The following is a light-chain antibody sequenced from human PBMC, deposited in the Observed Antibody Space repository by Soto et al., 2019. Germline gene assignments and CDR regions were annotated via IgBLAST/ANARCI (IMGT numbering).Light chain of an antibody. Sequence: DIQMTQSPSSVSASVGDRVTITCRASQAISTWLAWYQQKPGKAPKLLIYAASNLQTGVPSRFSVSGSGTDSTLTISSFQYADFVTSYSQPANCFPRTFGQGTKVEIK. CDR1: QAISTW. J-gene: IGKJ1*01. CDR2: AAS. CDR3: QPANCFPRT. V-gene: IGKV1D-12*01.